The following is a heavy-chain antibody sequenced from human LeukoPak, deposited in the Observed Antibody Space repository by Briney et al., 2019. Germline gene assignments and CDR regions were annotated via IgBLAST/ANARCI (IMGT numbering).Heavy chain of an antibody. CDR1: GFSFSNYA. Sequence: GGSLRLSCGASGFSFSNYAMTWVRQAPGKGLEWVSTIFGSGHSTYYADSVKGRFTISRDNSKNTLYLQMNRLRAEDTAVYYCAKERGNDFGASSPYFDNWGQGTLVTVYS. V-gene: IGHV3-23*01. CDR3: AKERGNDFGASSPYFDN. CDR2: IFGSGHST. J-gene: IGHJ4*02. D-gene: IGHD4-23*01.